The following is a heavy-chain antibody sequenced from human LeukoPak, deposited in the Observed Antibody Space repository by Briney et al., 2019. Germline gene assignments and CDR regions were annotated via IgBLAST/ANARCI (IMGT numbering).Heavy chain of an antibody. D-gene: IGHD6-13*01. CDR3: ARTGYSSSWYYPPIDY. Sequence: PVKVSCKASGGTFSSYAISWVRQAPGQGLEWMGGIIPIFGTANYAQKFQGRVTITADESTSTAYMELSSLRSEDTAVYYCARTGYSSSWYYPPIDYWGQGTLVTVSS. V-gene: IGHV1-69*01. CDR2: IIPIFGTA. CDR1: GGTFSSYA. J-gene: IGHJ4*02.